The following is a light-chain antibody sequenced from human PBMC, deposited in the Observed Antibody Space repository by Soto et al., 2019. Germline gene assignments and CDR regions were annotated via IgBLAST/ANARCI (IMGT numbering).Light chain of an antibody. J-gene: IGKJ1*01. CDR1: QDIRTE. CDR2: ATS. V-gene: IGKV1-6*01. CDR3: LQDFNYPRT. Sequence: AVQLTQSPSSLSASVGDRVTITCRASQDIRTELGWYQQRPGKAPSLLIYATSTLQSGVPSRFSGSGSGTDFTLTITVLQPEYVATYYCLQDFNYPRTFGQGTKV.